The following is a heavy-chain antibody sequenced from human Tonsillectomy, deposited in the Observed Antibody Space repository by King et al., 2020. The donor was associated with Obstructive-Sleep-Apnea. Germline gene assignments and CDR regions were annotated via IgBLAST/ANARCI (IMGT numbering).Heavy chain of an antibody. V-gene: IGHV3-30*18. D-gene: IGHD3-10*01. Sequence: VQLVESGGGVVQPGRSLRLSCAAAGFIFSSYGMHWVRQAPGKGLEWVAVISYDGINKDYADSVKGRFTISRDNSKNTLYLQMNSLRAEATAVDYCANMGYYSAGSVNANTDYYYYGMDVWGQGTTVTVSS. CDR1: GFIFSSYG. CDR3: ANMGYYSAGSVNANTDYYYYGMDV. J-gene: IGHJ6*02. CDR2: ISYDGINK.